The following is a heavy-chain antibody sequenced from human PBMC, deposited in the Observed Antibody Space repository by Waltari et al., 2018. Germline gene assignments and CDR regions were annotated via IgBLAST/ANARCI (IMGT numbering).Heavy chain of an antibody. CDR1: GVSIPSNRHY. V-gene: IGHV4-39*01. D-gene: IGHD1-1*01. Sequence: QLQLQESGPGLVKPSETLSLPCSVSGVSIPSNRHYWGWIRQPPGQGLEWIGTMSYNGATYSSPALKSRVTISRDTSKNQLSLKLGSVTAADTAIYYCATYIGASVGTAAFDVWGQGTMVSVSS. CDR2: MSYNGAT. CDR3: ATYIGASVGTAAFDV. J-gene: IGHJ3*01.